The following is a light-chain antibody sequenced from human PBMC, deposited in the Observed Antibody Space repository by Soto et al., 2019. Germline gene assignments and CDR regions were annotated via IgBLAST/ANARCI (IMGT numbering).Light chain of an antibody. CDR2: DAS. J-gene: IGKJ2*01. CDR3: QQRSNWPPYT. Sequence: EIVLTQSPATLSLSPGEITTLSCSASQSVSSYLAWYQQKPGQAPMLLIYDASNRATGIPARFSGSGSGTDFTLTISSLGPEDFAVYYCQQRSNWPPYTFGQGTKLEIK. CDR1: QSVSSY. V-gene: IGKV3-11*01.